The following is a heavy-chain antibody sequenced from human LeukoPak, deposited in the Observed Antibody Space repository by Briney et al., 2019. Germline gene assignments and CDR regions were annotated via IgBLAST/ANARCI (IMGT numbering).Heavy chain of an antibody. V-gene: IGHV4-39*01. CDR2: IYYSGST. CDR1: GASISSSSYY. Sequence: SETLSLTCTVSGASISSSSYYWGLIRQPPGKGLEWIGSIYYSGSTYSNPSLKTRVTISVDTSKNQFSLTLSSVTAADTAVYYCARQSYFGRASMDVWGQGTTVTVSS. D-gene: IGHD3-10*01. CDR3: ARQSYFGRASMDV. J-gene: IGHJ6*02.